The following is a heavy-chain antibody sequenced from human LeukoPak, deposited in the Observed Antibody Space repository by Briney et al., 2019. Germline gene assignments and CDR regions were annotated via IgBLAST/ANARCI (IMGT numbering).Heavy chain of an antibody. D-gene: IGHD1-20*01. J-gene: IGHJ4*02. Sequence: PGGSLRLSCAASGFTFSSYEMNWVRQAPGKGLEWVSYISSSGSTIYYADSVKGRFTISRDNAKNSLYLQMNSLRAEDTAVYYCARERYNWNSDYWGQGTLVTVSS. CDR2: ISSSGSTI. CDR1: GFTFSSYE. CDR3: ARERYNWNSDY. V-gene: IGHV3-48*03.